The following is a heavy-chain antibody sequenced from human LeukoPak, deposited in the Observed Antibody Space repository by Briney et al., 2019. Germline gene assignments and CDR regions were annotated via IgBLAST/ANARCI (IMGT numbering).Heavy chain of an antibody. J-gene: IGHJ1*01. V-gene: IGHV1-24*01. CDR3: ATRGPYFAYFQH. CDR1: GYTFTSYY. CDR2: FDPEDGET. Sequence: ASVKVSCKASGYTFTSYYMHWVRQAPGKGLEWMGGFDPEDGETIYAQKFQGRVTMTEDTSTDTAYMELSSLRSEDTAVYYCATRGPYFAYFQHWGQGTLVTVSS. D-gene: IGHD2-8*01.